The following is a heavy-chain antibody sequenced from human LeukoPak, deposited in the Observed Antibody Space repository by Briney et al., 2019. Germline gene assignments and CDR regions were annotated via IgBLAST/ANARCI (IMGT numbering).Heavy chain of an antibody. V-gene: IGHV3-33*01. J-gene: IGHJ6*04. CDR1: GFTFSSYG. CDR2: IWYDGSNK. D-gene: IGHD6-19*01. Sequence: PGRSLRLSCAASGFTFSSYGMHWVRQAPGKGLEWVAVIWYDGSNKYYADSAKGRFTISRDNSKNTLYPQMNSLRAEDTAVYYCARFGKSIAVAGNYYGMDVWGKGTTVTVSS. CDR3: ARFGKSIAVAGNYYGMDV.